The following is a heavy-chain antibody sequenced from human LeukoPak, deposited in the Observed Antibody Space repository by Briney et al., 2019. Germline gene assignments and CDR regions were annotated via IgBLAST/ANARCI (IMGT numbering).Heavy chain of an antibody. J-gene: IGHJ4*02. D-gene: IGHD2-21*01. V-gene: IGHV4-4*02. CDR2: IYHSGGT. Sequence: SETLSLTCAVPGGSISSNHWWIWVRQPPGKGLEWIGEIYHSGGTTYNPSLKSRITISVDKSKNQFSLKMTSVNAADTAVYYCARLEIAAIGGYFDYWGQGILVTVSS. CDR3: ARLEIAAIGGYFDY. CDR1: GGSISSNHW.